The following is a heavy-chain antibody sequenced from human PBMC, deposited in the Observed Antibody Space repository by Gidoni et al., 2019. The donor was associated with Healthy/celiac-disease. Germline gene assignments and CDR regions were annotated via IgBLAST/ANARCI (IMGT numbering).Heavy chain of an antibody. J-gene: IGHJ2*01. V-gene: IGHV4-39*01. D-gene: IGHD2-21*02. CDR2: IYYSGST. Sequence: QLRLHESGPGLVKPSPPLSLTCTVSGGSISSSSYYCGWIRQPPGKGLEWIGSIYYSGSTYSNPSLKSRVTISVDTSKNQCSLRLSSVTAAETAVYYCARGGGVAYCGGDCYSDWYFDLWGRGTLVTVSS. CDR3: ARGGGVAYCGGDCYSDWYFDL. CDR1: GGSISSSSYY.